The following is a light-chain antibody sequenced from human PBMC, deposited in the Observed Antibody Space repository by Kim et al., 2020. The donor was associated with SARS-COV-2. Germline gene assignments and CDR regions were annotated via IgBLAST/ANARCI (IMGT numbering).Light chain of an antibody. J-gene: IGLJ3*02. CDR1: SSDVGGYNY. V-gene: IGLV2-14*04. CDR2: DDN. CDR3: NSYTNSITWV. Sequence: GQSITISCTGTSSDVGGYNYVSWYQQHPGKAPKLMIYDDNKRPSVVSTRFSGTKSGNTASLTISGLQAEVEAVYYCNSYTNSITWVFGRGIQLTVL.